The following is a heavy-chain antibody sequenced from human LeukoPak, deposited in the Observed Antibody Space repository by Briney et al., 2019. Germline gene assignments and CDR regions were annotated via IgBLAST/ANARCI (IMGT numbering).Heavy chain of an antibody. CDR2: LNTPGRAT. D-gene: IGHD5-24*01. J-gene: IGHJ4*02. CDR1: GCSFTKYW. V-gene: IGHV3-74*03. Sequence: XGSLRLSCAASGCSFTKYWMHWVRQAPGKGGVGVSHLNTPGRATTYAASLKGRFTISRDNALNTLYLQMDILRGEDTPVYYCVRGDLPLPPSTPDCWGQGTLVPVSS. CDR3: VRGDLPLPPSTPDC.